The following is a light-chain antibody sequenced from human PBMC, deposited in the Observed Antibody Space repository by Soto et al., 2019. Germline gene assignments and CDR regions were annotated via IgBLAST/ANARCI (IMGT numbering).Light chain of an antibody. Sequence: EIVLTQSPGTLSLSPGERATLSCRASQSVSSSYLAWYQQKPGQAPRLLIYGASSRATGIPDRFTGSGSGTDFTLTFTRREPEDFAVYYCQQYGSSPPITFGQGTRLEIK. J-gene: IGKJ5*01. CDR2: GAS. CDR1: QSVSSSY. CDR3: QQYGSSPPIT. V-gene: IGKV3-20*01.